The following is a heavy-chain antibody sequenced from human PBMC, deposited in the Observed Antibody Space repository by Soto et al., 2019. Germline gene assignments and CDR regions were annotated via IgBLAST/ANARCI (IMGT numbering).Heavy chain of an antibody. D-gene: IGHD3-22*01. CDR2: INPSGGST. J-gene: IGHJ3*02. CDR1: GYTFTSYY. Sequence: ASVKVSCKASGYTFTSYYMHWVRQAPGQGLEWMGIINPSGGSTSYAQKYKGRVTMTRDTSTSTVYMEMSSLRSEDTAVYYCASRSAYYDSSGYDSGGAFDIWGQ. V-gene: IGHV1-46*01. CDR3: ASRSAYYDSSGYDSGGAFDI.